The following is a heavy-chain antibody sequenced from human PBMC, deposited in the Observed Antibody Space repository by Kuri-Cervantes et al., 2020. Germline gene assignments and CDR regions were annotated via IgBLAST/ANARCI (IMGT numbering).Heavy chain of an antibody. D-gene: IGHD2-15*01. Sequence: ASVKVSCKASGYTFTSYDINWVRQATGQGLEWMGWMNPNSGNTGYAQKFQGRVTMTRNTSISTAYMELSSLRSEDTAVYYCAILGMGYCSGGSCYRGDFDCWGQGTLVTVSS. CDR3: AILGMGYCSGGSCYRGDFDC. J-gene: IGHJ4*02. CDR2: MNPNSGNT. V-gene: IGHV1-8*01. CDR1: GYTFTSYD.